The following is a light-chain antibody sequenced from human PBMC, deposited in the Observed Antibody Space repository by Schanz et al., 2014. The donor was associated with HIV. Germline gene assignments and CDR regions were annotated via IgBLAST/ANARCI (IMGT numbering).Light chain of an antibody. CDR1: QSISPW. CDR3: QQLNNFPFT. Sequence: DVQMTQSPSTLSASVGDRVTITCRATQSISPWLAWYQQRPGKAPKLLISGASTLEPGVPSTFSGSGSATEFTLTISSLQPEDFATYYCQQLNNFPFTFGPGTKVDI. CDR2: GAS. J-gene: IGKJ3*01. V-gene: IGKV1-5*03.